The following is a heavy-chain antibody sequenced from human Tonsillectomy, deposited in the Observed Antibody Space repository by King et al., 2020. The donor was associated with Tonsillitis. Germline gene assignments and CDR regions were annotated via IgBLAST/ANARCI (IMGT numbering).Heavy chain of an antibody. CDR1: GFTFSDYY. V-gene: IGHV3-11*05. D-gene: IGHD5-18*01. CDR3: ASGFLGYTYGSGLPY. Sequence: VQLVESGGGLVKPGGSLRLSCAASGFTFSDYYMSWIRQAPGKGLEWVSYISSSSGYTNYADSVKGRFTISRDNAKNSLYLQMKSLRAEDTGVYYCASGFLGYTYGSGLPYWGQGTLVTVSS. CDR2: ISSSSGYT. J-gene: IGHJ4*02.